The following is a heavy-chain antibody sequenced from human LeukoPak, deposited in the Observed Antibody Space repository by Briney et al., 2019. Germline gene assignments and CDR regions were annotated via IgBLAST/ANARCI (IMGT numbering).Heavy chain of an antibody. CDR1: GDSISSGDYY. D-gene: IGHD6-13*01. V-gene: IGHV4-61*02. CDR3: ARGLRYSSSWYGRLSP. Sequence: KSSETLSLTCTVSGDSISSGDYYWSWIRQPAGKGLEWIGRISSSGSTNYNPSLKSRVTISVDTSKNQFSLKLSSVTAADTAVYYCARGLRYSSSWYGRLSPWGQGTLVTVSS. J-gene: IGHJ4*02. CDR2: ISSSGST.